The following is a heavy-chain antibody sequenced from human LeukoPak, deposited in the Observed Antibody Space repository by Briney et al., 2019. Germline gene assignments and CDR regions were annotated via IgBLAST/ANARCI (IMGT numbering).Heavy chain of an antibody. CDR2: IWSDGSNK. V-gene: IGHV3-33*08. Sequence: GGSLRLSCSASGFSFSSYAIHWVRQAPGKGLEWVAVIWSDGSNKYYADSVKGRFTISRDNSKKTLYLQMNSLRAEDTAVYYCARDPDYYGSGGYFDYWGQGTLVTVSA. D-gene: IGHD3-10*01. CDR1: GFSFSSYA. J-gene: IGHJ4*02. CDR3: ARDPDYYGSGGYFDY.